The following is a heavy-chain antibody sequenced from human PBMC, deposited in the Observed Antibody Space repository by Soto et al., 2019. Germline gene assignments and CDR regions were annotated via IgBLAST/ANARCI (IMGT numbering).Heavy chain of an antibody. D-gene: IGHD3-9*01. CDR1: GGFITNDY. CDR3: ARHPIRYYDVLTGQIVYPEFNWVDP. Sequence: SETLSLTCAVSGGFITNDYWSWIRQPPGKGLEWIGYVYHTGSTNYKPSLKSRVTISVDKSKNQFSLKLTSVTAADTAVYYCARHPIRYYDVLTGQIVYPEFNWVDPWGHGILDTVSS. CDR2: VYHTGST. V-gene: IGHV4-59*08. J-gene: IGHJ5*02.